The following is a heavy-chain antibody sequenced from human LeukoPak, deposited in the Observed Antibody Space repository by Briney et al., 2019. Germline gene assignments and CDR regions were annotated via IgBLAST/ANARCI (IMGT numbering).Heavy chain of an antibody. V-gene: IGHV3-48*03. J-gene: IGHJ4*02. CDR2: ISSSGSTI. CDR1: GFTFSTYD. Sequence: GGSLRLSCAASGFTFSTYDMNWVRQSPGKGLEWVSYISSSGSTIYYADSVKGRFTISRDNAKNSLYLQMNSLRAEDTAVYYCARDDYGDYGDYWGQGTLVTVSS. D-gene: IGHD4-17*01. CDR3: ARDDYGDYGDY.